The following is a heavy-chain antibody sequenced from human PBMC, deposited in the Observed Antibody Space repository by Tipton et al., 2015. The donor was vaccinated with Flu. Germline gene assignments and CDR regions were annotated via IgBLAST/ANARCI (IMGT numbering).Heavy chain of an antibody. CDR3: ARGSGSGTDVTFYF. D-gene: IGHD3-10*01. CDR2: MSASGSS. J-gene: IGHJ4*02. V-gene: IGHV4-4*07. CDR1: GNSMSSFY. Sequence: TLSLTCTVSGNSMSSFYWTWIRQPAGKGLEWIGRMSASGSSKYKPSLKSRVTMSVDTSKNQFSLRLTSVTSADTAVYYCARGSGSGTDVTFYFWGQVTLVTVSS.